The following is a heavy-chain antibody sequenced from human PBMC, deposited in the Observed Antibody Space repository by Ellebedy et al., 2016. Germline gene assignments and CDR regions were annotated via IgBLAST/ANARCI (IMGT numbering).Heavy chain of an antibody. D-gene: IGHD1-26*01. J-gene: IGHJ4*02. V-gene: IGHV4-59*01. CDR2: IYYSGST. CDR3: ARERRGGWEPSRYYFDY. Sequence: SETLSLTXTVSGGSISSYYWSWIRQPPGKGLEWIGYIYYSGSTNYNPSLKSRVTISVDTSKNQFSLKLSSVTAADTAVYYCARERRGGWEPSRYYFDYWGQGTLVTVSS. CDR1: GGSISSYY.